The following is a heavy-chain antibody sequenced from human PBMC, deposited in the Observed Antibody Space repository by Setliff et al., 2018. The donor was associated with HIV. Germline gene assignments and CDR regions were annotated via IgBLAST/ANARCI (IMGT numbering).Heavy chain of an antibody. D-gene: IGHD1-1*01. J-gene: IGHJ4*02. V-gene: IGHV4-39*02. CDR2: IYYTGFA. CDR1: GDSISSGSYF. CDR3: TREGRGDPDMATTRIDY. Sequence: PSETLSLTCSVSGDSISSGSYFWGWIRQTPGKGLEWIGNIYYTGFAYYNPSLKSRVTISLDTSKTHFFLNLTSVTDADTAVYFCTREGRGDPDMATTRIDYWGQGKLVTVSS.